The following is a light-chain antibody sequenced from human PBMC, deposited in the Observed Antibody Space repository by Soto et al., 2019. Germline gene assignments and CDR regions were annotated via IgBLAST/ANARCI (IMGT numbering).Light chain of an antibody. J-gene: IGKJ1*01. CDR3: QQYGSSPPT. CDR1: QSVSTNN. Sequence: EIVLTQSPGTLALSPGERATLSCRASQSVSTNNLAWYQRKPGQAPRLRIYGASSRATDIPARFSGSGSGTDFTLTITRLEPEDFAVYYCQQYGSSPPTFGQGTKVAIK. V-gene: IGKV3-20*01. CDR2: GAS.